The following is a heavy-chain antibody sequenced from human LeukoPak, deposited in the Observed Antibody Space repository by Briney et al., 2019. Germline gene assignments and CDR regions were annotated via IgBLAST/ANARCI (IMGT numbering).Heavy chain of an antibody. D-gene: IGHD5-12*01. J-gene: IGHJ4*02. CDR2: INHSGST. V-gene: IGHV4-4*02. CDR1: GGSITNSNW. CDR3: ARDGYSGNDGL. Sequence: SETLSLTCTVSGGSITNSNWWSWVRQPPGKGLEWIGEINHSGSTNYNPSLKSRVTISVDTSKNQFSLKLSSVTAADTAVYYCARDGYSGNDGLWGQGTLVTVSS.